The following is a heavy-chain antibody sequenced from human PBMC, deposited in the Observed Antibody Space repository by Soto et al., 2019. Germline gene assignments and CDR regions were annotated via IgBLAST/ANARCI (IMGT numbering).Heavy chain of an antibody. Sequence: EVQLLESGGGLVQPGGSLRLSCAASGFTFSSYAMSWVRQAPGKGLEWVSAISGSGGSTYYADSVKGRFTISRDNSKNTLYLQMNSLRAEDPAVYYCASHGYGSGWWKFDPWGQGTLVTVSS. CDR3: ASHGYGSGWWKFDP. CDR1: GFTFSSYA. CDR2: ISGSGGST. V-gene: IGHV3-23*01. D-gene: IGHD6-19*01. J-gene: IGHJ5*02.